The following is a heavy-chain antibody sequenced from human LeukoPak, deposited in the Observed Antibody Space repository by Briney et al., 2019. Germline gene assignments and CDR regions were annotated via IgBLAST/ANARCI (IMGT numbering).Heavy chain of an antibody. CDR3: ANGPDYGDPDFDY. CDR1: GFTFSSYG. J-gene: IGHJ4*02. Sequence: PGGSLRLSCAASGFTFSSYGMHWVRQAPGKGLEWVAFIRYDGSNKYYADPVKGRFTISRDNSKNTLYLQMNSLRAEDTAVYYCANGPDYGDPDFDYWGQGTLVTVSS. CDR2: IRYDGSNK. D-gene: IGHD4-17*01. V-gene: IGHV3-30*02.